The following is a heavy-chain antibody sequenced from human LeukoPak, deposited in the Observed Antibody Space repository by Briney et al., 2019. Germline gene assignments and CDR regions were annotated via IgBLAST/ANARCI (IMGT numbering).Heavy chain of an antibody. CDR3: ARTVLLWFGDDAFDI. J-gene: IGHJ3*02. Sequence: ASVKVSCKASGYTFTSYGISWVRQAPGQGLEWMGWISAYNGNTNYAQKLQGRVTMTTDTSTSTAYMELRSLRSDDTAVYYCARTVLLWFGDDAFDIWGQGTMVTVSS. V-gene: IGHV1-18*01. D-gene: IGHD3-10*01. CDR1: GYTFTSYG. CDR2: ISAYNGNT.